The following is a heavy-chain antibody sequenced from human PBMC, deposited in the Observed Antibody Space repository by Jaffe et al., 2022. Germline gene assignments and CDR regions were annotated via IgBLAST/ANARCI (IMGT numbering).Heavy chain of an antibody. D-gene: IGHD2-8*02. CDR1: GFTFRSNA. CDR3: VQMSTGGRYFFAS. J-gene: IGHJ4*02. Sequence: EVQLLESGGGVVQPGGSLRLSCAASGFTFRSNAMAWVRQAPGKGLEWVSKISGSDGRTSYADSVKGRFTVSRDNSKNTLYMQMNSLRVEDTAVYYCVQMSTGGRYFFASWGQGTLVTVSS. CDR2: ISGSDGRT. V-gene: IGHV3-23*01.